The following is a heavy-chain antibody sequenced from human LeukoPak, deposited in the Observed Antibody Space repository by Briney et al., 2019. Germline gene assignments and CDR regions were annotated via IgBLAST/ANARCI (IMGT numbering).Heavy chain of an antibody. CDR1: GFTFSRDA. CDR3: ARGASGSYFGY. Sequence: GGSLRLSCAASGFTFSRDAMHWVRQAPGKGLEWVAAISDDGTNQYYADSVKGRLTISRDNSKNMLYLQMNSLRDEDTAVYYCARGASGSYFGYWGQGTLVIVSS. CDR2: ISDDGTNQ. J-gene: IGHJ4*02. D-gene: IGHD1-26*01. V-gene: IGHV3-30-3*01.